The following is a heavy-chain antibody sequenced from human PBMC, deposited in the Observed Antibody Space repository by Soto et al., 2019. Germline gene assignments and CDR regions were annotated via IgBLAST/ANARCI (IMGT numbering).Heavy chain of an antibody. CDR2: IIPIFGTA. D-gene: IGHD5-18*01. CDR3: ARRIQLWEHYFDY. J-gene: IGHJ4*02. V-gene: IGHV1-69*13. CDR1: GATFSSYA. Sequence: SVKVSCKASGATFSSYAISWVRQAPGQGLEWMGGIIPIFGTANYAQKFQGRVTITADESTSTAYMELSSLRSEDTAVYYCARRIQLWEHYFDYWGQGTLVTASS.